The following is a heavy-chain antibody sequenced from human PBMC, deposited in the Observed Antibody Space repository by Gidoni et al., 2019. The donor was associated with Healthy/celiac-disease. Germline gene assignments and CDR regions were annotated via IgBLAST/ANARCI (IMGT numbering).Heavy chain of an antibody. CDR2: IYYSGST. CDR3: ARPLYSSSWYGSPDSNWFDP. CDR1: GGSISSSSYY. V-gene: IGHV4-39*01. D-gene: IGHD6-13*01. J-gene: IGHJ5*02. Sequence: QLQLQESGPGLVKPSETLSLTCTVSGGSISSSSYYWGWIRQPPGKGLEWIGSIYYSGSTYYNPFLKSRVTISVDTSKNQFSLKLSSVTAADTAVYYCARPLYSSSWYGSPDSNWFDPWGQGTLVTVSS.